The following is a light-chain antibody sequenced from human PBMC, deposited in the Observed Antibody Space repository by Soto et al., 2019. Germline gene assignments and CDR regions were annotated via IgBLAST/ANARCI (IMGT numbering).Light chain of an antibody. CDR3: QSYDSSLSGYVI. Sequence: QSVLTQPPSVSGAPGQRVTISCTGSSSNIGTPYDVHWYQQLPGTAPKLLIYGNNNRPLGVPDRFSGSKSGTSASLAITGLQAEDEADYYCQSYDSSLSGYVIFGGGTKVTVL. J-gene: IGLJ2*01. CDR1: SSNIGTPYD. CDR2: GNN. V-gene: IGLV1-40*01.